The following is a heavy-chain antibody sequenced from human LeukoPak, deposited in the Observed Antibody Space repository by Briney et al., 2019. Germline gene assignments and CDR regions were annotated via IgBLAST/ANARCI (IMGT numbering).Heavy chain of an antibody. J-gene: IGHJ1*01. V-gene: IGHV4-39*01. Sequence: SETLSLTCTVSGGSIGSSSYYWGWIRQPPGKGLEWIGSIYYSGSTYYNPSLKSRVTISVDTSKNQFSLKLSSVTAADAAVYYCARRPRRGATTRRDFQHWGQGTLVTVSS. CDR3: ARRPRRGATTRRDFQH. CDR2: IYYSGST. CDR1: GGSIGSSSYY. D-gene: IGHD1-26*01.